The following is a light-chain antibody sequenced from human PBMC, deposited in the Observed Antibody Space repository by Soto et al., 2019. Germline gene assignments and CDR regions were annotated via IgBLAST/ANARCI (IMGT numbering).Light chain of an antibody. V-gene: IGLV2-14*01. Sequence: QSVLTQPASVSGSPGQSITISCTGTSSDVGGYNYVSWYQQHPGKAPNLRISEVSNRPSGAYNRFSGSKSVNTSSLTIYGLQADDEADYYCSSYTRSSTGGYVVGTGTKVTVL. CDR3: SSYTRSSTGGYV. J-gene: IGLJ1*01. CDR1: SSDVGGYNY. CDR2: EVS.